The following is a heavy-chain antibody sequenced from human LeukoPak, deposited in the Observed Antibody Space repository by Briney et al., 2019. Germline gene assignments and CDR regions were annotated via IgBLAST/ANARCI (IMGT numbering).Heavy chain of an antibody. Sequence: GGSLRLSCAASGFTFSNAWMSWVRQAPGRGLEWVGRIKSKTDGGTTDYAAPVKGRFTISRDDSKNTLYLQMNSLKTEDTAVYYCITGTGDYYYMDVWGKGTTVTVSS. V-gene: IGHV3-15*01. D-gene: IGHD1-20*01. J-gene: IGHJ6*03. CDR1: GFTFSNAW. CDR3: ITGTGDYYYMDV. CDR2: IKSKTDGGTT.